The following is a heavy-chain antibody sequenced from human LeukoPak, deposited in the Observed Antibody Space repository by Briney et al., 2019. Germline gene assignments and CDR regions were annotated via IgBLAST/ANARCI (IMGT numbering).Heavy chain of an antibody. D-gene: IGHD3-22*01. J-gene: IGHJ4*02. V-gene: IGHV3-23*01. CDR3: AKDPMGYYDSSGAGYYFDY. CDR1: GFTFSTYA. Sequence: GGSLRLSCAASGFTFSTYAMSWVRQAPGKGLEWVSGISGSGDITYYADSVKGRFTISRDNSKNTLYLQMNSLRGEDTALYYCAKDPMGYYDSSGAGYYFDYWGQGTLVTVSS. CDR2: ISGSGDIT.